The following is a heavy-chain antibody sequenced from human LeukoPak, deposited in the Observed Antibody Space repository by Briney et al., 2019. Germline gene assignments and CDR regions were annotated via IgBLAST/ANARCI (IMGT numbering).Heavy chain of an antibody. CDR1: SGSSSDHY. D-gene: IGHD4-17*01. Sequence: PSETLSLTCTVSSGSSSDHYWNWIRQPPEKGLEWIGYIYYSGSTTYNPSLKSRVTMSIDTSQTQFSLKLSSLTAADTAVYCCASYPGYGDYGHNWFDPWGQGTLVTVS. J-gene: IGHJ5*02. CDR2: IYYSGST. CDR3: ASYPGYGDYGHNWFDP. V-gene: IGHV4-59*11.